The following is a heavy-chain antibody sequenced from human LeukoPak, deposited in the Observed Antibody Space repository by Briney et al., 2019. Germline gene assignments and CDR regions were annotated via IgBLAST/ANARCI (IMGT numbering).Heavy chain of an antibody. J-gene: IGHJ4*02. CDR2: ISYDGSNK. Sequence: PGGSLRLSCAASGFTFSSYAMHWVRQAPGKGLEWVAVISYDGSNKYYADSVKGRFTISRDNSKNTLYLQMNSLRAEDTAVYYCARSWDTAMDLFDYWGQGTLVTVSS. CDR3: ARSWDTAMDLFDY. CDR1: GFTFSSYA. D-gene: IGHD5-18*01. V-gene: IGHV3-30-3*01.